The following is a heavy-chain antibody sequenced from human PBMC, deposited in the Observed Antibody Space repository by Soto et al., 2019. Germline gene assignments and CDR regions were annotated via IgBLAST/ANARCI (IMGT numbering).Heavy chain of an antibody. CDR2: ISAYNGNT. J-gene: IGHJ6*03. CDR3: ARLFYYYYYMDV. Sequence: ASVKVSCKASSYTFTSYGISWVRQAPGQGLEWMGWISAYNGNTNYAQKLQGRVTMTTDTSTSTAYMELRSLRSDDTAVYYCARLFYYYYYMDVWGKGTTVTVSS. V-gene: IGHV1-18*01. CDR1: SYTFTSYG.